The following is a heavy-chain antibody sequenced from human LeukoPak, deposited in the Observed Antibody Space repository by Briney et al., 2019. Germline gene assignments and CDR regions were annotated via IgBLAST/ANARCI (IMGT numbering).Heavy chain of an antibody. D-gene: IGHD4-17*01. J-gene: IGHJ4*02. V-gene: IGHV4-59*01. CDR3: ARGIESYGDYGY. CDR2: MYNSGST. Sequence: SETLSLICTVSGGSISGSYWSWIRQPPGKGLEWIAYMYNSGSTNYNPSLKSRVTISIDTSKNQFSLKLSSLTAADTAVYYYARGIESYGDYGYWGQGILVTVSS. CDR1: GGSISGSY.